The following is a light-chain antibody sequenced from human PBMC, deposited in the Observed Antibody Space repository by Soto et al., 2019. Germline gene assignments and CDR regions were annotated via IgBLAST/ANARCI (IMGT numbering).Light chain of an antibody. CDR3: QKYNLWPPIT. V-gene: IGKV3-15*01. CDR1: QNVFSN. J-gene: IGKJ5*01. Sequence: EIVMTQSPGTLSVSPGEMYTLSCPPPQNVFSNVAWYQQRPGQPPRLLISGASTRATGVSARFSASGSGTDFTLTITSLQSEDFAVYYCQKYNLWPPITFGQGTRLEIK. CDR2: GAS.